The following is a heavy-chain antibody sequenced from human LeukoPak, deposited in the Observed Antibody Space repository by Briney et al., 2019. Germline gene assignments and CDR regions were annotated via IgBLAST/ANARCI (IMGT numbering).Heavy chain of an antibody. D-gene: IGHD2-2*01. CDR3: ARAGSTNSWFDP. Sequence: GGSLRLSCAASGFAFDTYSMTWVRQAPGKGLEWVSSISSWSSFIYSADSVTGRFTISRDNAKNSLYLQMNSLRAEDAAVYYCARAGSTNSWFDPWGQGTLVIVSS. J-gene: IGHJ5*02. CDR2: ISSWSSFI. V-gene: IGHV3-21*01. CDR1: GFAFDTYS.